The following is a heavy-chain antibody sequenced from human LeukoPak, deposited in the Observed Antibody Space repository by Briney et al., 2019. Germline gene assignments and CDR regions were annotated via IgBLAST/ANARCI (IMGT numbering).Heavy chain of an antibody. V-gene: IGHV1-69*13. Sequence: SVKVSCKASGGTLSSFAISWVRQAPGQGLEWMGGIIPIFGTANYAQNFQGRVTITADESTSTAYMELSSLRSEDTAVYYCARDRGQNDAFDIWGQGTMVTVSS. CDR1: GGTLSSFA. CDR2: IIPIFGTA. CDR3: ARDRGQNDAFDI. J-gene: IGHJ3*02.